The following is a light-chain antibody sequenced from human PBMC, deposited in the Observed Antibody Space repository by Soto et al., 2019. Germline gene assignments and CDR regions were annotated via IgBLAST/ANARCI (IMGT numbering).Light chain of an antibody. V-gene: IGKV3-11*01. CDR2: DAS. J-gene: IGKJ5*01. Sequence: EIVMTQSPATLSGSPVGSATLSCRASQSVGSYLAWDEQKPGQAPRLLIYDASNRATGIPARFSGSGSGTDFTLTISSLEPEDFAVYYCQQYGSSPPFGQGTRLEIK. CDR1: QSVGSY. CDR3: QQYGSSPP.